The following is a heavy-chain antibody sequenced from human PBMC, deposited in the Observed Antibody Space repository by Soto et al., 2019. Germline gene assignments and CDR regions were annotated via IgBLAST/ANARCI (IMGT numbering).Heavy chain of an antibody. CDR3: SRIQPRGAYKVYTLDY. V-gene: IGHV2-5*02. CDR1: GFSLSTSGVG. J-gene: IGHJ4*02. CDR2: IYWDDDK. Sequence: QITLKESGPPLVKPTQTLTLTCTFSGFSLSTSGVGVGWIRQPPGKALECLALIYWDDDKRYSPSLKSRLTITKDTSKNQVVLTMTNMDPLDTATYYCSRIQPRGAYKVYTLDYWGQGILVTVSS. D-gene: IGHD5-18*01.